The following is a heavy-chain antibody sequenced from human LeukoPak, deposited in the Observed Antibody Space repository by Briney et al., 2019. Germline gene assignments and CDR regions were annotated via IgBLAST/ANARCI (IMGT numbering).Heavy chain of an antibody. D-gene: IGHD3-22*01. J-gene: IGHJ6*02. CDR1: GFIFSNSG. Sequence: AGGSLRLSCAASGFIFSNSGMHGVRQAPGKGLEWVAFIQTDGNPKYYADSVRGRFTISRDNFKKTCYLQMDSLRVEDTAVYYCARETSSEIIGGMDVRGQGTTVTVTS. V-gene: IGHV3-30*02. CDR3: ARETSSEIIGGMDV. CDR2: IQTDGNPK.